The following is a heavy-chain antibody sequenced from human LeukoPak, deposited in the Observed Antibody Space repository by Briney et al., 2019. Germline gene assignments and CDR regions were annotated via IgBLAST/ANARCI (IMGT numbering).Heavy chain of an antibody. J-gene: IGHJ4*02. CDR2: INSDGSWT. D-gene: IGHD2-2*01. V-gene: IGHV3-74*01. CDR3: VSFYETY. CDR1: GFTFSSYW. Sequence: GGSLRLSCAASGFTFSSYWMNWARQAPGKGLVWVSHINSDGSWTSYADSVKGRFTISKDNAKNTVYLQMSNLRAEDTAVYYCVSFYETYWGRGTLVTVSS.